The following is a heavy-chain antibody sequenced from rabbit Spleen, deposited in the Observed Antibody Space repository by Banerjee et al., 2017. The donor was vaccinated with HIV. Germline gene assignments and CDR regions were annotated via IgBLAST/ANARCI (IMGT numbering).Heavy chain of an antibody. CDR3: ARDTSSSFSSYGMDL. D-gene: IGHD1-1*01. CDR1: GVSLNDKDV. V-gene: IGHV1S45*01. J-gene: IGHJ6*01. CDR2: INIVTGKS. Sequence: EQLEESGGGLVKPEGSLTLTCKASGVSLNDKDVMCWVRQAPGKGLEWIACINIVTGKSVYANWAKGRFTMSRTSSTTVTLQVTRLTAADTATYFCARDTSSSFSSYGMDLWGPGTLVTVS.